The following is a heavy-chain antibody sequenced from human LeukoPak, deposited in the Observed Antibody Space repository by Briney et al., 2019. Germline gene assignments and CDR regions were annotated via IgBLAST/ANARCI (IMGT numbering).Heavy chain of an antibody. CDR2: ISSSGSTI. CDR3: ARATYYYDEDDSGFDY. CDR1: GFTFSDYY. Sequence: PGGSLRLSCAASGFTFSDYYMSWIRQAPGKGLEWVSYISSSGSTIYYADSVKGRFTISRDNAKNSLYLQMNSLRAEDTAVYYCARATYYYDEDDSGFDYWDQGTLVTVSS. D-gene: IGHD3-22*01. J-gene: IGHJ4*02. V-gene: IGHV3-11*01.